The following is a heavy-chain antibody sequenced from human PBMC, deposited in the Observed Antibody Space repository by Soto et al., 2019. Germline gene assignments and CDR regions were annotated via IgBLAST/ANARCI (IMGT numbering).Heavy chain of an antibody. CDR1: GFSVSANY. Sequence: PGGSLRLSCVASGFSVSANYMTWMRQAPGKGLEWVSVIHGGGNTYYADSVKGRFTISRDNSKNTLYLQMNSLRAEDTAVYYCAKVGDFWSGYSYYYGMDVWGQGTTVTVSS. D-gene: IGHD3-3*01. CDR2: IHGGGNT. CDR3: AKVGDFWSGYSYYYGMDV. J-gene: IGHJ6*02. V-gene: IGHV3-53*05.